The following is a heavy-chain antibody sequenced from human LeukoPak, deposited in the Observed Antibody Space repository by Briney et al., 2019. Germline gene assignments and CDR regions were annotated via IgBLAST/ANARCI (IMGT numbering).Heavy chain of an antibody. CDR2: ISSSSSYI. J-gene: IGHJ4*02. V-gene: IGHV3-21*01. Sequence: GGSLRPSCAASGFTFSSYTMTWVRQAPGKGLGWVSSISSSSSYIYYADSVKGRFTISRDNAKNSLYLQMNSLRAEDAAVYYCARELQVWSPDFDYWGQGTLVTVSS. D-gene: IGHD5-18*01. CDR3: ARELQVWSPDFDY. CDR1: GFTFSSYT.